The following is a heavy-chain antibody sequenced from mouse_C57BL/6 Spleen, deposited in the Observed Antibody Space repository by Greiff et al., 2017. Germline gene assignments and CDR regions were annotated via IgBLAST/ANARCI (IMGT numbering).Heavy chain of an antibody. CDR2: ISSGGSYT. D-gene: IGHD2-1*01. CDR1: GFTFSSYG. V-gene: IGHV5-6*01. Sequence: VKLVESGGDLVKPGGSLKLSCAASGFTFSSYGMSWVRQTPDKRLEWVATISSGGSYTYYPDSVKGRFTISSDNAKNTLYLQLSSLKSEDTAMYYCARHTLICYGNCYFDYWGQGTTLTVSS. J-gene: IGHJ2*01. CDR3: ARHTLICYGNCYFDY.